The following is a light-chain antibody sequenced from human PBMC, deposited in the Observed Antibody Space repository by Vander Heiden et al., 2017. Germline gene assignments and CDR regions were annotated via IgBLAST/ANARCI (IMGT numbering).Light chain of an antibody. J-gene: IGLJ3*02. V-gene: IGLV1-40*01. Sequence: QSVLTQPPSVSGAPGQRVTFSCTGSSSNIGAGYDVHWYQHLPGTATKLLIYGNTIRPSGVPDRFSGSKSGTSASLAITGLQAEDEADYYCQSYDGSLRVFGGGTKLTVL. CDR2: GNT. CDR1: SSNIGAGYD. CDR3: QSYDGSLRV.